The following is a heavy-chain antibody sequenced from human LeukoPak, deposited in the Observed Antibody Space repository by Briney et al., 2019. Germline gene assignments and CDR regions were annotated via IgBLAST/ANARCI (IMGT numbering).Heavy chain of an antibody. Sequence: SVKVSCKASGGTFSSYAISWVRQAPGQGLEWMGGIIPIFGTANYAQKFQGRVTITSDESTSTAYMGLSSLRSEDTAVYYCARMDLDGGDSIGFDSWGQGTLVTVSS. J-gene: IGHJ5*01. V-gene: IGHV1-69*13. CDR3: ARMDLDGGDSIGFDS. CDR1: GGTFSSYA. CDR2: IIPIFGTA. D-gene: IGHD2-21*02.